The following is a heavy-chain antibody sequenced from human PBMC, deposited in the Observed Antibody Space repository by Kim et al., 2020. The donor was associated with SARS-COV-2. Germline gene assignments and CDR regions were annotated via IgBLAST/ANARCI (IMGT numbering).Heavy chain of an antibody. CDR2: ISYDGSNK. V-gene: IGHV3-33*05. CDR3: ARDGQPPDSSPRAFDY. J-gene: IGHJ4*02. CDR1: GFTFSSYG. D-gene: IGHD6-19*01. Sequence: GGSLRLSCAASGFTFSSYGMHWVRQAPGKGLEWVAVISYDGSNKYYVDSVKGRFTISRDNSKNTLYLQMNSLRAEDTAVYYCARDGQPPDSSPRAFDYWDQGTLVTVSS.